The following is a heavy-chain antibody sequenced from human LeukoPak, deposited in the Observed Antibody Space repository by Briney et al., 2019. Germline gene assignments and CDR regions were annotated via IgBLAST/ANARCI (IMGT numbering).Heavy chain of an antibody. J-gene: IGHJ4*02. Sequence: SVKVSCKASGYTFSGYYIHWVRQAPGHGLEWMGWINPNSGGTNYAQKFQGRVTLTRDTSINTAYMELSRLRSDDTAVYYCARDRHWTNDWVFDYWGQGTLVTVSS. CDR3: ARDRHWTNDWVFDY. D-gene: IGHD1/OR15-1a*01. CDR2: INPNSGGT. V-gene: IGHV1-2*02. CDR1: GYTFSGYY.